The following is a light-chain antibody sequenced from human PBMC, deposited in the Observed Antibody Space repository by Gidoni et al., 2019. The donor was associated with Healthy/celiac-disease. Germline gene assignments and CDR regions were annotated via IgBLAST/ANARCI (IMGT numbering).Light chain of an antibody. CDR2: VGTGGIVG. CDR1: SGYSNYK. Sequence: QPVLTQPPSAQASLGASVTPTCTLSSGYSNYKVDWYQQRPGKGPRFVMRVGTGGIVGSKGDGIPDRFSVLGSGLNRYLTIKNIQEEDESDYHCGADHGSGSNFVVVFGTGTKVTVL. CDR3: GADHGSGSNFVVV. V-gene: IGLV9-49*01. J-gene: IGLJ1*01.